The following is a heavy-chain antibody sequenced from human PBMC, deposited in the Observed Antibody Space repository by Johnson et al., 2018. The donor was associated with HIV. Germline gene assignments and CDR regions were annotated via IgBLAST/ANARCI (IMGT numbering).Heavy chain of an antibody. V-gene: IGHV3-66*01. CDR2: IYSGGST. Sequence: EVQLVESGGGVVQPGRSLRLSCAASGFTFSSNYMSWVRQAPGKGLEWVSVIYSGGSTFYADSVKGRFTISRDNSKNTLYLQMNSLRTEDTAVYYCTTAIVIDAFDFWGQGTMVTVSS. CDR3: TTAIVIDAFDF. J-gene: IGHJ3*01. D-gene: IGHD3-16*02. CDR1: GFTFSSNY.